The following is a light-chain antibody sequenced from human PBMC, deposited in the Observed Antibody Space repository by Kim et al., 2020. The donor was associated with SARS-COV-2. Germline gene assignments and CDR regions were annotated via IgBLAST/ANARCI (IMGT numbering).Light chain of an antibody. Sequence: VSPGERATLSCRASQSVSSNLAWYQQKPGQAPRLLIYGASTRATGIPARFSGSGSGTEFTLTISSLQSEDFAVYYCQQYNNRPLTFGGGTKVDIK. CDR3: QQYNNRPLT. J-gene: IGKJ4*01. V-gene: IGKV3-15*01. CDR1: QSVSSN. CDR2: GAS.